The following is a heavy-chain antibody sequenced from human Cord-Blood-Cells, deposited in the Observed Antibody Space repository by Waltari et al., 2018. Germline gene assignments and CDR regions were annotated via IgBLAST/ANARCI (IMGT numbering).Heavy chain of an antibody. Sequence: QVQLVQSGAEVKKLGASVKVSCKVSGYTLPELSMHWVRKAPGKGPEWMGGFDPEDGETIYAQKFQGRVTMTEDTSTDTAYMELSSLRSEDTAVYYCATPGYCSSTSCYRGYYFDYWGQGTLVTVSS. J-gene: IGHJ4*02. V-gene: IGHV1-24*01. CDR2: FDPEDGET. CDR3: ATPGYCSSTSCYRGYYFDY. D-gene: IGHD2-2*01. CDR1: GYTLPELS.